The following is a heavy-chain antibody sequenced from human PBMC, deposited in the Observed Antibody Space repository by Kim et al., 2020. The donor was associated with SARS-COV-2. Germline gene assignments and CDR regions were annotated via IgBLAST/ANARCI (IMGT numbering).Heavy chain of an antibody. CDR3: TSVPGTTLAFWDAFD. Sequence: GGSLRLSCAVSGFTFSSSAMHWVRQASGQGLEWVGRIGSKANSYATVYAASVKGRFTISRDDSKSTAYLQMNSLKTEDTAVYYCTSVPGTTLAFWDAFD. D-gene: IGHD1-1*01. CDR2: IGSKANSYAT. CDR1: GFTFSSSA. J-gene: IGHJ3*02. V-gene: IGHV3-73*01.